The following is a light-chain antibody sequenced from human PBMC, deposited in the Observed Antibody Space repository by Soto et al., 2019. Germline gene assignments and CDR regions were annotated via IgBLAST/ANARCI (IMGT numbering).Light chain of an antibody. V-gene: IGKV1-12*01. J-gene: IGKJ5*01. CDR2: AAS. CDR1: RGISSS. CDR3: QQANSFPIT. Sequence: DIQMTQSPSSVYASVGDRVTITCRASRGISSSLAWYQHKPGKAPKLLIYAASKSQSGVPSRFSGSGSGTGFPLTISSLHPEDFATYFCQQANSFPITFGQGTRL.